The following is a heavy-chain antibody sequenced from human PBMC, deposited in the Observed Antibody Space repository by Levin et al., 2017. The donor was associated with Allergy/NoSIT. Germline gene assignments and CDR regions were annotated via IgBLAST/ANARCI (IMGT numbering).Heavy chain of an antibody. CDR2: IYYSGST. V-gene: IGHV4-59*01. Sequence: SETLSLTCTVSGGSISSYYWSWIRQPPGKGLEWIGYIYYSGSTNYNPSLKSRVTISVDTSKNQFSLKLSSVTAADTAVYYCARGDYCSSTSCPGPSWFDPWGQGTLVTVSS. CDR3: ARGDYCSSTSCPGPSWFDP. CDR1: GGSISSYY. D-gene: IGHD2-2*01. J-gene: IGHJ5*02.